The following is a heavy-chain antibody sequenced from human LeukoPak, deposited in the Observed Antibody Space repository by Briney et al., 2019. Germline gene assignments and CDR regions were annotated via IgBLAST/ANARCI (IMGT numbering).Heavy chain of an antibody. J-gene: IGHJ4*02. CDR2: INHSGST. D-gene: IGHD5-18*01. Sequence: SETLSLTCAVYGGSFSGYYWSWIRQPPGKGLERIGEINHSGSTNYNPSLKSRVTISVDTSKNQFSLRLSSVTAADTAVYYCARGLVGYSYGTSADFDYWGQGTLVTVSS. CDR3: ARGLVGYSYGTSADFDY. CDR1: GGSFSGYY. V-gene: IGHV4-34*01.